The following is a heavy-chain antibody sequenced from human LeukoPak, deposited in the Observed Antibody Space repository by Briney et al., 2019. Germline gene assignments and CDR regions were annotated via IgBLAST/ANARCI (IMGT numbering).Heavy chain of an antibody. V-gene: IGHV3-21*01. CDR2: ISSSSSYI. CDR3: ARGRDGYNPWFDP. Sequence: GGSLGSSVAAPGSPFSSNGMNWFGQAPGRGREWFSSISSSSSYIYYADSVKGRFTISRDNAKNSLYLQMNSLRAEDTAVYYCARGRDGYNPWFDPWGQGTLVTISS. J-gene: IGHJ5*02. CDR1: GSPFSSNG. D-gene: IGHD5-24*01.